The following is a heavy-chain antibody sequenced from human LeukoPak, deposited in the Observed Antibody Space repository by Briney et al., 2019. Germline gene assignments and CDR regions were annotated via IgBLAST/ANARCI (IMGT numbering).Heavy chain of an antibody. D-gene: IGHD7-27*01. CDR2: INPNSGGT. Sequence: AASVKVSCKASGFTFTAYYMHWVRQAPGQGPEWMGWINPNSGGTNYAQKFQGRVTMTRDTSISTAYMELSRLRSDDTAVYYCARGPHWDPHFDYWGQGTLVTVSS. J-gene: IGHJ4*02. V-gene: IGHV1-2*02. CDR1: GFTFTAYY. CDR3: ARGPHWDPHFDY.